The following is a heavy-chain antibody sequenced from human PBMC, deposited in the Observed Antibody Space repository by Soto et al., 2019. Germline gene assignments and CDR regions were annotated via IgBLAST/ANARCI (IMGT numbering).Heavy chain of an antibody. Sequence: QVQLQESGPGLVKPSQTLSLICSVSGGSMTSADYNWGWIRQPPGKGLEWIGYSRYSGSTYYNAYLKSRVAISVDTSKNQVSLSLSSVTPADTAIYYCARGNHQFWCCLVGYWCPGTLVTVSS. CDR1: GGSMTSADYN. V-gene: IGHV4-30-4*01. D-gene: IGHD2-21*01. CDR2: SRYSGST. CDR3: ARGNHQFWCCLVGY. J-gene: IGHJ4*02.